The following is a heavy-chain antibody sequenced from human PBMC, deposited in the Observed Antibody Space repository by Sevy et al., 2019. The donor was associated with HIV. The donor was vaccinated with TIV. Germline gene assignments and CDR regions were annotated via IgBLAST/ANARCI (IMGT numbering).Heavy chain of an antibody. CDR2: ITRNSYEAYGGTT. V-gene: IGHV3-49*03. Sequence: GGSLRLSCTTSGFTFHDYASSWFRQAPGKGLEWVAFITRNSYEAYGGTTEYAASVKGRFIISRDDSKSIAYLQMNSLKTEDSAVYYCARGLATADTPEYYFDSWGQETLVTVSS. CDR1: GFTFHDYA. D-gene: IGHD5-12*01. J-gene: IGHJ4*02. CDR3: ARGLATADTPEYYFDS.